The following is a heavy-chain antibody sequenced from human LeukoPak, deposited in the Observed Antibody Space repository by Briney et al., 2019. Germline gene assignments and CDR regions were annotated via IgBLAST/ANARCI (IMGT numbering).Heavy chain of an antibody. CDR3: TQARGGWFLGDFNY. D-gene: IGHD6-19*01. CDR2: IDSSSGTI. CDR1: GFSFSPYS. J-gene: IGHJ4*02. V-gene: IGHV3-48*04. Sequence: PGGSLRLSCAASGFSFSPYSMNWLRQAPGKGLEWVSYIDSSSGTIYYADSVRGRFTISGDNAKNSLYLQMNSLRVEDTALYYCTQARGGWFLGDFNYWGQGTLVTVSS.